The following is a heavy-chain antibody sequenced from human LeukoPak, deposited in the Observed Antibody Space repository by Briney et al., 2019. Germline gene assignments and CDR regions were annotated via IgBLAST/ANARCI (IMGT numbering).Heavy chain of an antibody. CDR3: TRWGTYFFDTGGPFDY. Sequence: GGSLRLSCAASGFTFSNAWMSWVRQAPGKGLEWVGRIRNKGNNYATAYAASVKGRFTISRDDSKNTVSLQMNSLKSEDTAVYYCTRWGTYFFDTGGPFDYWGQGTLVTVSS. D-gene: IGHD2-8*02. J-gene: IGHJ4*02. CDR1: GFTFSNAW. CDR2: IRNKGNNYAT. V-gene: IGHV3-73*01.